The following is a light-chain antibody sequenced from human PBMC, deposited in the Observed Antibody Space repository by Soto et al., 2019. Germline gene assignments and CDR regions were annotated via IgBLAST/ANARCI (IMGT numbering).Light chain of an antibody. CDR2: EVS. CDR3: CSYAGGSNV. Sequence: QSVLTQPASVSGSPGQSITISCTGTSSDIGGYNYVSWYQHHPGKAPKLMIYEVSNRPSGVSNRFSGSKSGNTASLTISGLQAEDAADYYCCSYAGGSNVFGAGTKVTVL. J-gene: IGLJ1*01. V-gene: IGLV2-14*01. CDR1: SSDIGGYNY.